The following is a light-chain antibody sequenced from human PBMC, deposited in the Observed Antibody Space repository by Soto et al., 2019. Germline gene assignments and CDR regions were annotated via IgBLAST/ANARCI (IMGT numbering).Light chain of an antibody. V-gene: IGKV3-15*01. J-gene: IGKJ1*01. CDR1: QSVTYN. CDR3: QQYGSSPRT. Sequence: ETMLTQSPATLSASPGERVTLSCRATQSVTYNLAWYQQKPGQAPRLLIYGASTRATGIPARFSGRGSGTEFTLTITSLQSEDFAVYYCQQYGSSPRTFGQGTKVDI. CDR2: GAS.